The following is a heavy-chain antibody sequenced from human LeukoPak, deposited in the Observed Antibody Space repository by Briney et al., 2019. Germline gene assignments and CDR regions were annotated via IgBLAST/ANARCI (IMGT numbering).Heavy chain of an antibody. CDR2: ISYDSAIK. Sequence: GGSLRLSCAASGLTLSRDSMNWVRQAPGKGLEWISYISYDSAIKYYADSVRGRFTISRDNAKNTLYLQMNSLRAEDTAVYYCARGGFGSSADFDYWGQGTLVTVSS. V-gene: IGHV3-48*01. CDR3: ARGGFGSSADFDY. J-gene: IGHJ4*02. D-gene: IGHD2-15*01. CDR1: GLTLSRDS.